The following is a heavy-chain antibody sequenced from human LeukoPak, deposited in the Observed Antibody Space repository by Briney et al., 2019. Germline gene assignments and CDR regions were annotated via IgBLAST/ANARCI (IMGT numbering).Heavy chain of an antibody. J-gene: IGHJ4*02. CDR3: AQTSITMVRGAIDY. CDR1: GGTFSSYA. Sequence: SVKVSCKASGGTFSSYAISWVRQAPGQGLEWMGRIIPILGIANYAQKFQGRVTITADKSTSTAYMELSSLRSGDTAVYYCAQTSITMVRGAIDYWGQGTLVTVSS. V-gene: IGHV1-69*04. CDR2: IIPILGIA. D-gene: IGHD3-10*01.